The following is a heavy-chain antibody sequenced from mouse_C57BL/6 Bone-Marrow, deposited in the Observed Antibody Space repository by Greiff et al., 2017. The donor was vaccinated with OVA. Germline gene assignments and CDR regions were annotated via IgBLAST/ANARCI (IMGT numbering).Heavy chain of an antibody. CDR1: GFSFNTYA. Sequence: DVHLVESGGGLVQPKGSLKLSCAASGFSFNTYAMNWVRQAPGKGLEWVARIRSKSNNYATYYADSVKDRFTISRDDSESMLYLQMNNLKTEDTAMYYCVRDYDYYAMDYWGQGTSVTVSS. CDR2: IRSKSNNYAT. D-gene: IGHD1-1*02. CDR3: VRDYDYYAMDY. J-gene: IGHJ4*01. V-gene: IGHV10-1*01.